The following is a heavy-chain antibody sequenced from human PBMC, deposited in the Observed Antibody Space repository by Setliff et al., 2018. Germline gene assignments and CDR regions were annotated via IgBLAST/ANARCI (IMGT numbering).Heavy chain of an antibody. CDR2: IYHGGTT. J-gene: IGHJ4*02. CDR3: VKGSGFYDY. Sequence: PGGSLRLSCAVSGFTVDDNFMTWVRQAPGKGLEWVSLIYHGGTTHYADSVKGRFVISRDTSKNMLFLQMDSLRVEDTATYYCVKGSGFYDYWGQGVPVTVSS. CDR1: GFTVDDNF. V-gene: IGHV3-53*01. D-gene: IGHD1-26*01.